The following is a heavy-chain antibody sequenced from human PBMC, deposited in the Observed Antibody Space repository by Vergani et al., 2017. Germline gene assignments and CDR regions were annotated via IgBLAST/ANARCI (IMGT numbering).Heavy chain of an antibody. D-gene: IGHD3-10*01. CDR1: GYSISSGYH. J-gene: IGHJ4*02. Sequence: QVQLQESGPGLVKPSETLSLTCAVSGYSISSGYHWGWTRQPPGKGLEWIGSIYHSGSTYYNPSLKSRVTISVDTSKNQFSLKLSSVTAADTAVYYCARSVVRGVESFDYWGQGTLVTVSS. V-gene: IGHV4-38-2*01. CDR2: IYHSGST. CDR3: ARSVVRGVESFDY.